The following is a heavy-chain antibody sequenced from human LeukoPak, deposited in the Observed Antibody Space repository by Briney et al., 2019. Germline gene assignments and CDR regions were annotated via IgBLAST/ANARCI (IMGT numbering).Heavy chain of an antibody. CDR2: MNPNSGNT. CDR1: GYTFTSYD. D-gene: IGHD5-18*01. J-gene: IGHJ4*02. CDR3: ARGLDTAMSGPVSFDY. V-gene: IGHV1-8*03. Sequence: ASVKVSCKASGYTFTSYDINWVRQATGQGLEWMGWMNPNSGNTGYAQKFQGRVIITRNTSISTAYMELSSLRSEDTAVYYCARGLDTAMSGPVSFDYWGQGTLVTVSS.